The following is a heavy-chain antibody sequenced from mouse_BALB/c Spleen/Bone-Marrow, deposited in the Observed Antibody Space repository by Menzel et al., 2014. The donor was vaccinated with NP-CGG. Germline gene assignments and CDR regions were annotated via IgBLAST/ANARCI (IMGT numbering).Heavy chain of an antibody. Sequence: VKLVESGPALMPPGASVKLSCKATGYTFSSYWIASVKLLLGHRLAWLGELLPGSGNPHDNDQCKGMAPFTADTSSNTAYMQLSSLTSQDSAVLYCSRPGFSCWGQGTLVTV. CDR3: SRPGFSC. CDR2: LLPGSGNP. V-gene: IGHV1-9*01. CDR1: GYTFSSYW. J-gene: IGHJ3*01.